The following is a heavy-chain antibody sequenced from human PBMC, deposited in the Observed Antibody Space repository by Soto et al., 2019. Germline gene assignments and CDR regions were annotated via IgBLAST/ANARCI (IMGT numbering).Heavy chain of an antibody. J-gene: IGHJ5*02. Sequence: PSETLSLTCAVSAYSITNDNWWGWIRQPPEKGLEWIGYIYYSGGTYYNPSLKSRVTMSVDTSKNQFSLKLSSVTAVDTAVYYCARNFGRGLYYCATQEVGGSYVYTFDPWGQGTLVTVSS. V-gene: IGHV4-28*01. CDR1: AYSITNDNW. D-gene: IGHD1-26*01. CDR3: ARNFGRGLYYCATQEVGGSYVYTFDP. CDR2: IYYSGGT.